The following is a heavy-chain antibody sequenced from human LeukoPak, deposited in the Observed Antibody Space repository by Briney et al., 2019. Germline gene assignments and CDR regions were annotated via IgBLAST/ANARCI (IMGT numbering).Heavy chain of an antibody. D-gene: IGHD6-19*01. CDR2: IKPDSGSS. CDR1: GYTFTAYY. Sequence: ASVKVSCKASGYTFTAYYIHWLRQAPGQGPEWMGWIKPDSGSSHYAQKFQGRVTMTRDTSSNSAYMDLTSLKSDDTALYYCAGARVPIAVAGLYYFDYWGQGALVTVSS. CDR3: AGARVPIAVAGLYYFDY. J-gene: IGHJ4*02. V-gene: IGHV1-2*02.